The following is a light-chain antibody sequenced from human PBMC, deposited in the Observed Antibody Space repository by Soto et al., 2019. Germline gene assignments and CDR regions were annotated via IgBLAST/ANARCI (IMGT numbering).Light chain of an antibody. V-gene: IGKV3-11*01. J-gene: IGKJ5*01. CDR1: QSVSID. Sequence: EIVLTQSPATLSLSPGERATLSCRARQSVSIDLAWYQQKPGQAPRLLIYDASNRATGIPARFSGSGSGTDFTLTISSLEPEDFAVYYCQQRSNWPPITFGQGTRLEIK. CDR3: QQRSNWPPIT. CDR2: DAS.